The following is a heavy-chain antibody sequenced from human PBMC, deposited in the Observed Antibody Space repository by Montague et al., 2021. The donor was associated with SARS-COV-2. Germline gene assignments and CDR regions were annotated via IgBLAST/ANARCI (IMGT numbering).Heavy chain of an antibody. D-gene: IGHD3-10*01. CDR2: IYHSGST. J-gene: IGHJ3*02. CDR1: GGSISSSNW. Sequence: SETLSLTCAVSGGSISSSNWWSWVRQPPGKGLEWIGEIYHSGSTSYNPSLKSRVTISVDKSKNQFSLKLSSVTAADTAVYYCARAVSHWFRGAFDIWGQGTMVTVSS. V-gene: IGHV4-4*02. CDR3: ARAVSHWFRGAFDI.